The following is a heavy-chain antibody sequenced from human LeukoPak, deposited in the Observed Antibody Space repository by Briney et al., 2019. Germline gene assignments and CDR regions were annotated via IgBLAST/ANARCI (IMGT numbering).Heavy chain of an antibody. Sequence: PSETLSLTCTVSGGSISNYYWNWIRQPPGKGLEWIGYIYYSGTTNYNPSLNSRVTISVDTSKKQFSLKLTSVIAADTAVYYCARVAKHFRGGLSFYFMDVWGIGTTVTISS. CDR1: GGSISNYY. J-gene: IGHJ6*03. D-gene: IGHD3-10*01. V-gene: IGHV4-59*01. CDR3: ARVAKHFRGGLSFYFMDV. CDR2: IYYSGTT.